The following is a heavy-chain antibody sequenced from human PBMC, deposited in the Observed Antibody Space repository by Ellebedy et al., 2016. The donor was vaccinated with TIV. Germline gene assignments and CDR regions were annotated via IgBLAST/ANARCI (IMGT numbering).Heavy chain of an antibody. J-gene: IGHJ4*02. V-gene: IGHV1-46*01. CDR1: GYTFTSYY. D-gene: IGHD3-10*01. Sequence: AASVKVSCKASGYTFTSYYMHWVRQAPGQGLEWMGIINHSGGSTSYAQKFQGRVTMTRDTSTSTVYMELSSLRSEDTAVYYCAREVRGIPFDYWGQGTLVTVSS. CDR3: AREVRGIPFDY. CDR2: INHSGGST.